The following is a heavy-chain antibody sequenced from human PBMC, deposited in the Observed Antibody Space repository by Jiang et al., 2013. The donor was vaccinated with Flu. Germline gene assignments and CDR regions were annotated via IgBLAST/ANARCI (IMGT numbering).Heavy chain of an antibody. CDR1: GFTFSSYS. V-gene: IGHV3-48*02. D-gene: IGHD3-16*01. CDR3: ARLPNYDYVSEVLDAFDI. J-gene: IGHJ3*02. Sequence: QLVESGGGLVQPGGSLRLSCAASGFTFSSYSMNWVRQAPGKGLEWVSYISSSSSTIYYADSVKGRFTISRDNAKNSLYLQMNSLRDEDTAVYYCARLPNYDYVSEVLDAFDIWGQGTMVTVSS. CDR2: ISSSSSTI.